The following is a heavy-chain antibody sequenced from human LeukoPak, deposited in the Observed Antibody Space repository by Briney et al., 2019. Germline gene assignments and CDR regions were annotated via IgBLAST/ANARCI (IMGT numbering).Heavy chain of an antibody. D-gene: IGHD3-10*01. Sequence: ASVKVSCKASGYTFTGYYMHWVRQAPGQGLEWMGWMNPNSGGTNYAQKFQGRVTMTRDTSISTAYMELSRLRSDDTAVYYCAREGAMVRGVIMANDYWGQGTLVTVSS. CDR1: GYTFTGYY. J-gene: IGHJ4*02. V-gene: IGHV1-2*02. CDR3: AREGAMVRGVIMANDY. CDR2: MNPNSGGT.